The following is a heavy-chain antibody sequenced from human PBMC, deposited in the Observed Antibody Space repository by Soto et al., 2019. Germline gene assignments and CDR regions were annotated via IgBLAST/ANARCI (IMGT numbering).Heavy chain of an antibody. V-gene: IGHV1-69*02. CDR3: ARGLGAAAGTFDY. CDR1: GGTFSSYT. D-gene: IGHD6-13*01. CDR2: IIPILGIA. J-gene: IGHJ4*02. Sequence: ASVQVSCKASGGTFSSYTIIWVRQAPGQGLEWMGRIIPILGIANYAQKFQGRVTITADKSTSTAYMELSSLRSEDTAVYYCARGLGAAAGTFDYWGQGTLVTVSS.